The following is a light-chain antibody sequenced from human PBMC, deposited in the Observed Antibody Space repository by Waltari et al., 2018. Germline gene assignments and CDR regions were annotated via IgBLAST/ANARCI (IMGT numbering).Light chain of an antibody. V-gene: IGKV1-5*03. Sequence: DIQMTQSPSTLSASVGDRVTITCRASQSISSSLAWYQQRPGQAPKLLIYKASSLESGVPSRFSGSGSGTEFTLTISSLQPDDFATYYCQQYNSYPYTFGQGTKLEIK. J-gene: IGKJ2*01. CDR3: QQYNSYPYT. CDR2: KAS. CDR1: QSISSS.